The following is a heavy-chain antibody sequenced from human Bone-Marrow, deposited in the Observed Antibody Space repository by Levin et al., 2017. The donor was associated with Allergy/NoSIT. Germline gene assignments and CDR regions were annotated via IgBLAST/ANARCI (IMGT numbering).Heavy chain of an antibody. CDR3: ARERGSVTMVQGVIMSFFVDAFDI. Sequence: KISCKASGGTFSSYAISWVRQAPGQGLEWMGGIIPIFGTANYAQKFQGRVTITADESTSTAYMELSSLRSEDTAVYYCARERGSVTMVQGVIMSFFVDAFDIWGQGTMVTVSS. CDR1: GGTFSSYA. D-gene: IGHD3-10*01. J-gene: IGHJ3*02. CDR2: IIPIFGTA. V-gene: IGHV1-69*01.